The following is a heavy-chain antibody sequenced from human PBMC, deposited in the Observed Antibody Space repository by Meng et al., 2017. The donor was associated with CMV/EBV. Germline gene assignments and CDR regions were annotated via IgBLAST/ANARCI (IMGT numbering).Heavy chain of an antibody. CDR1: GFTCSDYY. D-gene: IGHD4-23*01. Sequence: GESLKISCAASGFTCSDYYMSWIRQAPGKGLEWVSYISSSGGTIYYADSVKGRFTISRDNAKNSLYLQMNSLRAEDTAVYYCARDPSTTVVTWGYNWFDPWGQGTLVTVSS. CDR3: ARDPSTTVVTWGYNWFDP. CDR2: ISSSGGTI. V-gene: IGHV3-11*01. J-gene: IGHJ5*02.